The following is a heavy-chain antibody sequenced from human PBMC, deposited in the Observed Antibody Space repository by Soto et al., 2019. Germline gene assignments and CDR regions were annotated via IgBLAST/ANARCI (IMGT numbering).Heavy chain of an antibody. CDR3: AKSAAAGFHWGYFQH. D-gene: IGHD6-13*01. V-gene: IGHV3-9*01. CDR1: GFTFDDYA. J-gene: IGHJ1*01. Sequence: GGSLRLSCAASGFTFDDYAMHWVRQAPGKGLEWVSGISWNSGSIGYADSVKGRFTISRDNAKNSLYLQMNSLRAEDTALYYCAKSAAAGFHWGYFQHWGQGTLVTVSS. CDR2: ISWNSGSI.